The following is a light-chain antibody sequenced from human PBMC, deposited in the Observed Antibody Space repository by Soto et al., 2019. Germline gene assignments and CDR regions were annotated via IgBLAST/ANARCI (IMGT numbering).Light chain of an antibody. CDR1: QTISTL. CDR3: QQYSTYPWT. V-gene: IGKV1-5*03. J-gene: IGKJ1*01. Sequence: DIQMTQSPSTLSASVGDRVTITCRASQTISTLLAWYQQRPGKAPNLLIYKASSIESGVPSRFSGSGSGTEFTLTISSLQPDDFATYFCQQYSTYPWTFGQGTKVAVK. CDR2: KAS.